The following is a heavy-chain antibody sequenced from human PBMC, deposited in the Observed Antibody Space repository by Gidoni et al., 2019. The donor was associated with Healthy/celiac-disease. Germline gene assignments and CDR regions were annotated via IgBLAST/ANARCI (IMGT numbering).Heavy chain of an antibody. CDR2: IRSKAYGGTT. D-gene: IGHD6-6*01. Sequence: EVQLVESGGGMVQPGRSLRLSCTASGFTFGDYAMSWVRQSPGKGLEWVGFIRSKAYGGTTEYAASVKGRFTISRDDSKSIAYLQMNSLKTEDTAVYYCTRDGTYRAARPSDYWGQGTLVTVSS. J-gene: IGHJ4*02. CDR3: TRDGTYRAARPSDY. CDR1: GFTFGDYA. V-gene: IGHV3-49*04.